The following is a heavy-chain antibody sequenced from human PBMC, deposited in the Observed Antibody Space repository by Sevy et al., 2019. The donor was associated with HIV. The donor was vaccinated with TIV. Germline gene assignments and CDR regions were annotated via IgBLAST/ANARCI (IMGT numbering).Heavy chain of an antibody. Sequence: ASVKVSCKASGYTFTDYYMHWVRQAPGQGLEWMGRINPNSGGTDYAQKFQGRVTMTRDTSISTAYMWLSRMRSDDTAVYYCARGLDCSGGTCYYYGMDVWGQGTTVTVSS. D-gene: IGHD2-15*01. CDR3: ARGLDCSGGTCYYYGMDV. J-gene: IGHJ6*02. CDR1: GYTFTDYY. V-gene: IGHV1-2*06. CDR2: INPNSGGT.